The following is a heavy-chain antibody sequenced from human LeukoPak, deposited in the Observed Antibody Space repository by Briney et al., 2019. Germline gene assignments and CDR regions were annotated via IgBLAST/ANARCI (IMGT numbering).Heavy chain of an antibody. D-gene: IGHD2-2*01. J-gene: IGHJ4*02. CDR2: ISSSSSYI. CDR3: SPLRVVPAAKGDDY. Sequence: GGSLRLSCAASGFTFSSYSMNWVRQAPGKGLEWVSSISSSSSYIYYAASVKGRFTISRDNAKNPLYLQMNSLRAEDTAVYYCSPLRVVPAAKGDDYWGQGTLVTVSS. V-gene: IGHV3-21*01. CDR1: GFTFSSYS.